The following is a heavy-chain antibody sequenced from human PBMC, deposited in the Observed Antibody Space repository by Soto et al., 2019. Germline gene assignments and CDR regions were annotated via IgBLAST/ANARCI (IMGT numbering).Heavy chain of an antibody. V-gene: IGHV3-21*01. CDR3: ARDRHCSSTSCYLYYYYGIDV. D-gene: IGHD2-2*01. CDR1: GFTFSSYS. CDR2: ISSSSSYI. Sequence: GSLRLSCAASGFTFSSYSMNWVRQAPGKGLEWVSSISSSSSYIYYADSVKGRFTISRDNAKNSLYLQMNSLRAEDTAVYYCARDRHCSSTSCYLYYYYGIDVWGQGTTVTVSS. J-gene: IGHJ6*02.